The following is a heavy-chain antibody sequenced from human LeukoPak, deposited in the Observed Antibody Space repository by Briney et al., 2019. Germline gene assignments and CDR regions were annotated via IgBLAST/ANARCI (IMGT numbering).Heavy chain of an antibody. CDR1: GFTFDDYG. J-gene: IGHJ4*02. CDR3: ARVLDIGYDTSTSD. CDR2: INWNGGST. V-gene: IGHV3-20*04. Sequence: GGSLRLSCAASGFTFDDYGMSWVRQAPGKGLEWVSGINWNGGSTGYADSVKGRFTVSGDNAKNSLYMQMNSLRAEDTAFYYCARVLDIGYDTSTSDWGQGTLVTVSS. D-gene: IGHD3-22*01.